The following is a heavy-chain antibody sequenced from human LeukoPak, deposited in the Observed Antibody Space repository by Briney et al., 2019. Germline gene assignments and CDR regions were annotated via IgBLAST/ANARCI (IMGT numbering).Heavy chain of an antibody. CDR3: ARDRYYYDSSGYYVFDY. CDR1: GDSISSGGYS. CDR2: IHDSGST. D-gene: IGHD3-22*01. Sequence: SETLSLTCAVSGDSISSGGYSWSWIRQTPGKGLEWIAYIHDSGSTYNNPSLKSRLSISIDTSKNQFSLKLNSVTAADTAVYYCARDRYYYDSSGYYVFDYWGQGTLVTVSS. J-gene: IGHJ4*02. V-gene: IGHV4-30-4*07.